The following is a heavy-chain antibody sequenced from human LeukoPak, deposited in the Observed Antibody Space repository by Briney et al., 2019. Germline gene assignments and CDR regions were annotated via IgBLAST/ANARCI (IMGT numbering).Heavy chain of an antibody. Sequence: GASVKVSCKASGYTFTGYYMHWVRQAPGQGLEWMGRINPNSGGTNYAQKFQGRVTMTRDTSISTAYMELSRLRSDDTAVYYCARVHCSSTSCYGLDPRGQGTLVTVSS. J-gene: IGHJ5*02. CDR2: INPNSGGT. CDR1: GYTFTGYY. CDR3: ARVHCSSTSCYGLDP. D-gene: IGHD2-2*01. V-gene: IGHV1-2*06.